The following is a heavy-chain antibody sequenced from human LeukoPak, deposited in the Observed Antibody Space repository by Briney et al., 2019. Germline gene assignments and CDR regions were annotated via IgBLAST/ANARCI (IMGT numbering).Heavy chain of an antibody. V-gene: IGHV3-30*18. Sequence: GRSLRLSCAASGFTFSSYGMHWVRQAPGKGLEWVAVISYDGSNKYYADSEKGRFTISRDNSKNTLYLQMNSLRAEDTAVYYCAKITMIVVVITFIYYYYGMDVWGQGTTVTVSS. D-gene: IGHD3-22*01. J-gene: IGHJ6*02. CDR2: ISYDGSNK. CDR3: AKITMIVVVITFIYYYYGMDV. CDR1: GFTFSSYG.